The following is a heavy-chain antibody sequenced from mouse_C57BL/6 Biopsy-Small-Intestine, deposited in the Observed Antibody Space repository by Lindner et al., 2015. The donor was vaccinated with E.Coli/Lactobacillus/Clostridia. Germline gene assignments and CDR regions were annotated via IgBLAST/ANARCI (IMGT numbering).Heavy chain of an antibody. J-gene: IGHJ2*01. V-gene: IGHV5-4*01. Sequence: VQLQEFGGGLVKPGGSLKLSCAASGFTFSSYAMSWVRQTPEKRLEWVATISDGGSYTYYPDNVKGRFTISRDNAKNNLYLQMSHLKSEDTAMYYCARDYYGSRYYFDYWGQGTTLTVSS. CDR1: GFTFSSYA. D-gene: IGHD1-1*01. CDR2: ISDGGSYT. CDR3: ARDYYGSRYYFDY.